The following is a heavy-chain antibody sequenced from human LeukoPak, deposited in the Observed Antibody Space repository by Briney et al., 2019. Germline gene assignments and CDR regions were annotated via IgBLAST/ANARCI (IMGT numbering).Heavy chain of an antibody. Sequence: QAGGSLRLSCAASGFTFSSYAMTWVRQAPGKGLEWVSAISISGDRTYYADSVKGRFTISRDNPKNTVYLQMDSLRAEDTAVYYCANEIRPNDHWGQGTLVTVSS. CDR2: ISISGDRT. CDR3: ANEIRPNDH. CDR1: GFTFSSYA. J-gene: IGHJ4*02. V-gene: IGHV3-23*01.